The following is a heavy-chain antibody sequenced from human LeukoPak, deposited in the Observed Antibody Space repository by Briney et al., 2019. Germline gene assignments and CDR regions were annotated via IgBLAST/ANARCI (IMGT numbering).Heavy chain of an antibody. Sequence: SETLSLTCTVSGGSISSYYWSWIRRPPGKGREWIGYIYYSGSTNYNPSLKSRVTISVDTSKNQFSLKLSSVTAADTAVYYCARGGGWLQPSYYFDHWGQGTLVTV. J-gene: IGHJ4*02. CDR1: GGSISSYY. D-gene: IGHD5-24*01. CDR3: ARGGGWLQPSYYFDH. CDR2: IYYSGST. V-gene: IGHV4-59*01.